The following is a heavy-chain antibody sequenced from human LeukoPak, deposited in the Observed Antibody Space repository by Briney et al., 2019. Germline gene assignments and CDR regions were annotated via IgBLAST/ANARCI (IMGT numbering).Heavy chain of an antibody. CDR2: ISAYNGNT. V-gene: IGHV1-18*01. CDR3: ARDDGLRLGYYYYGMDV. CDR1: GYTFTSYG. J-gene: IGHJ6*02. Sequence: ASVKVSCKASGYTFTSYGISWVRQAPGQGLEWMGWISAYNGNTNYAQKLQGRVTMTTGTSTSTAYMELRSLRSDDTAVYYCARDDGLRLGYYYYGMDVWGQGTTVTVSS. D-gene: IGHD5-12*01.